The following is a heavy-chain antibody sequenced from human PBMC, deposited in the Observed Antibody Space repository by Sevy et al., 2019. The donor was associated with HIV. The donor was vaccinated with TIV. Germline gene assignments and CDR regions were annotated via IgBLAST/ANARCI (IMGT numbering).Heavy chain of an antibody. Sequence: GGSLRLSCAASGFTFSSYAMSWVRQAPGKGLEWVSAISGSGGSTYYADSVKGRFTISRDNSKNTLYLQMNSLRAEDTAVYYWARRSLHEGHYFDYWGQGTLVTVSS. J-gene: IGHJ4*02. CDR2: ISGSGGST. V-gene: IGHV3-23*01. D-gene: IGHD3-16*02. CDR1: GFTFSSYA. CDR3: ARRSLHEGHYFDY.